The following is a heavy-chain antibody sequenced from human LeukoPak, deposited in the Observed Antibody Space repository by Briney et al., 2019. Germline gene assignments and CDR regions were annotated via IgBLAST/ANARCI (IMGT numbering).Heavy chain of an antibody. Sequence: PERSLRLSYSASGLTFSHYGFHWVRQAPGKGLEWVAVIWSDGSNKYYGDSVKGRFIIYRDDSQNTISLQMNSLRSEDTGVYYCAKDAQRGFDYSNSPEYWGQGSLVIVSS. CDR1: GLTFSHYG. J-gene: IGHJ4*02. D-gene: IGHD4-11*01. V-gene: IGHV3-33*06. CDR2: IWSDGSNK. CDR3: AKDAQRGFDYSNSPEY.